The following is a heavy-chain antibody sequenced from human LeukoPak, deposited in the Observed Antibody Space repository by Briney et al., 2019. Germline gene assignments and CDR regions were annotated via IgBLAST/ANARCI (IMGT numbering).Heavy chain of an antibody. D-gene: IGHD3-10*01. CDR3: ARSPIGSGDHFDY. J-gene: IGHJ4*02. CDR1: GFTFSSYA. CDR2: ISGSGGST. Sequence: PGGSLRLSCSASGFTFSSYAMSWVRQAPGKGLEWVSAISGSGGSTYYADSVKGRFTISRDNSKNTLYLQMNSLRAEDTAVYYCARSPIGSGDHFDYWGQGTLVTVSS. V-gene: IGHV3-23*01.